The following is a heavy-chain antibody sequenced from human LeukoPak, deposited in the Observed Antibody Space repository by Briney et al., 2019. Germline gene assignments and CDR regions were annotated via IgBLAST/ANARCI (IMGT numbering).Heavy chain of an antibody. V-gene: IGHV3-21*01. CDR1: GFTFSTDS. CDR2: ISSSSGYI. CDR3: ARDYSNLHYYYYMDV. D-gene: IGHD4-11*01. Sequence: PGVSLRLSCAASGFTFSTDSMNWVRQAPGKGLEWVSSISSSSGYIYYADSVKGRFTISRDNAKNSLYLEMNSLRAEDTAVYYCARDYSNLHYYYYMDVWGKGTTVTVSS. J-gene: IGHJ6*03.